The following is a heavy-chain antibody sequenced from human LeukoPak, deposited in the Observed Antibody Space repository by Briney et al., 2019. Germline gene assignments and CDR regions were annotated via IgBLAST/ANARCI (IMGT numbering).Heavy chain of an antibody. Sequence: SETLSLTCTVSGGSISSSSYYWGWIRQPPGKGLEWIVSIYYSGSTYYNPSLKSRVCITVDTSKTQYSLKLSSVNAADTAVYYCAEYYDSSGYYYGRGWGQGTLVTVSS. D-gene: IGHD3-22*01. J-gene: IGHJ4*02. CDR1: GGSISSSSYY. V-gene: IGHV4-39*01. CDR2: IYYSGST. CDR3: AEYYDSSGYYYGRG.